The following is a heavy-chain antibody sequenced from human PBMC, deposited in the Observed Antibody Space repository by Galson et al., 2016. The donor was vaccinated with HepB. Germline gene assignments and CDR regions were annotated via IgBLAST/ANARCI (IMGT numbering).Heavy chain of an antibody. V-gene: IGHV3-20*04. CDR3: ARVGGSGWSGLFDY. Sequence: SLRLSCAVSGFTFDDYGVSWVRQGPGEGLEWVSGINWKGSGRGYADSVKGRFSISRDNANNSLYLQMNNLRAEDTALYYCARVGGSGWSGLFDYWGQGSLVTVSS. CDR2: INWKGSGR. J-gene: IGHJ4*02. D-gene: IGHD6-13*01. CDR1: GFTFDDYG.